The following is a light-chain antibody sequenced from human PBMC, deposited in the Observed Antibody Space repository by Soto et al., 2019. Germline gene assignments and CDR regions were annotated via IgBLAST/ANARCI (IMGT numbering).Light chain of an antibody. CDR1: QSISSW. Sequence: DIQMTQSPSTLSASVGDRVTITCRASQSISSWLAWYQQKAGAAPKLLIYKASSLESGVPSRFGGSGSGTEFTLTISSLQSDDFATYYCQQYNVYPWTFGQGTKVEIK. CDR2: KAS. J-gene: IGKJ1*01. V-gene: IGKV1-5*03. CDR3: QQYNVYPWT.